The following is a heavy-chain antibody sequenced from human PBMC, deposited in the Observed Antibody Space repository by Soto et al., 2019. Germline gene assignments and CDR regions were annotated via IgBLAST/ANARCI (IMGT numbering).Heavy chain of an antibody. J-gene: IGHJ4*02. Sequence: QVQLVESGGGVVQPGMALRLSCAASGFTFSTYGMHWVRQAPGKGLEWVAMIWQDGRNDYYGDSVKGRLSVSRDNSKNLLSLQMSGVRAKDTALYSCARGMYSKSLGLFIDVWGQGTLVTVSP. D-gene: IGHD1-26*01. CDR3: ARGMYSKSLGLFIDV. CDR2: IWQDGRND. V-gene: IGHV3-33*01. CDR1: GFTFSTYG.